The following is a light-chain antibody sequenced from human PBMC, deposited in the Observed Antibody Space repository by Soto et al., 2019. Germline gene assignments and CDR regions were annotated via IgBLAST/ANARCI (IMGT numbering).Light chain of an antibody. CDR2: DVS. Sequence: QSALTQPASVSGSPGQSIAISCTGSSSDIGGYNYVSWYQQHPGKAPKLMIYDVSNRPSGVSNRFSGSKSGNTASLTISGLQAEDEADYYCSSYTTSGALVVFGGGTKLPS. V-gene: IGLV2-14*01. CDR1: SSDIGGYNY. CDR3: SSYTTSGALVV. J-gene: IGLJ2*01.